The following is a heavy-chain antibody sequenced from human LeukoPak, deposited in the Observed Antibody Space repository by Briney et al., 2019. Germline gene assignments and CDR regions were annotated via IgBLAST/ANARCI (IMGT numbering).Heavy chain of an antibody. Sequence: ASVKVSCKASGYTFTGYYMHWVRQAPGQRLEWMGWINAGNGNTKYSQKFQGRVTITRDTSASTAYMELSSLRSEDTAVYYCARFSQAAGFDYWGQGTLVTVSS. J-gene: IGHJ4*02. CDR2: INAGNGNT. D-gene: IGHD6-13*01. CDR1: GYTFTGYY. V-gene: IGHV1-3*01. CDR3: ARFSQAAGFDY.